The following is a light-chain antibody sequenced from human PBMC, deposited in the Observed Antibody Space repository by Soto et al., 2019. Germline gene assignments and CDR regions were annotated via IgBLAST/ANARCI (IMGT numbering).Light chain of an antibody. CDR2: QDD. Sequence: SYELTQLPSVSVSPGQTASITCSGHKLGDRYASWYQQRPGQPPVLVMFQDDRRPSGIPDRFSGSNSGNTATLTISGTDTVDEADYYCQAWDKSSVIFGGGTKLTVL. CDR3: QAWDKSSVI. V-gene: IGLV3-1*01. CDR1: KLGDRY. J-gene: IGLJ2*01.